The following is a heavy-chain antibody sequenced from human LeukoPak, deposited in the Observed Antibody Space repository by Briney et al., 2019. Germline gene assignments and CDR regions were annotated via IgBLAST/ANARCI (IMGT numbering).Heavy chain of an antibody. D-gene: IGHD6-19*01. Sequence: GGSLRLSCAASGFTFSSYGMHWVRQAPGKGLEWVAFIRYDGSNKYYADSVKGRSTISRDNSKNTLYLQMNSLRAEDTAVYYCAKDLKRYSSGWYDYWGQGTLVTVSS. CDR2: IRYDGSNK. V-gene: IGHV3-30*02. CDR1: GFTFSSYG. CDR3: AKDLKRYSSGWYDY. J-gene: IGHJ4*02.